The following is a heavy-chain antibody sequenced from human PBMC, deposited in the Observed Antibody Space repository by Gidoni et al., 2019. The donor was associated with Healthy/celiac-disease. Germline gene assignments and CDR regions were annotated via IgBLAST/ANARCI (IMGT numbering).Heavy chain of an antibody. V-gene: IGHV3-33*01. J-gene: IGHJ6*02. CDR3: ARDQNGGSNYYYYGMDV. D-gene: IGHD1-1*01. CDR1: GCTFSSDC. CDR2: IWYDGSNK. Sequence: QVQLVESGGGVGQPGRSLRVSCAASGCTFSSDCLHWVRQGPGKGLEWVAVIWYDGSNKYYADSVKGRFTISRDNSKNTLYLQMNSLRAEDTAVYYCARDQNGGSNYYYYGMDVWGQGTTVTVSS.